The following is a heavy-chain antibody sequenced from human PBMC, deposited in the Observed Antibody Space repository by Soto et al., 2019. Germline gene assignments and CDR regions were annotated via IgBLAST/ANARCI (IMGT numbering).Heavy chain of an antibody. Sequence: QVQLVESGGGVVQPGRSLRLSCAASGFTFSSYGMHWVRQAPGKGLEWVAVIWYDGSNNYYADSVKGRFTISRDNSKNTLYLQMNSPRAEDTAVYYCVSCIASNTGFDYWGQGTLVTVSS. CDR1: GFTFSSYG. D-gene: IGHD6-13*01. CDR3: VSCIASNTGFDY. V-gene: IGHV3-33*01. CDR2: IWYDGSNN. J-gene: IGHJ4*02.